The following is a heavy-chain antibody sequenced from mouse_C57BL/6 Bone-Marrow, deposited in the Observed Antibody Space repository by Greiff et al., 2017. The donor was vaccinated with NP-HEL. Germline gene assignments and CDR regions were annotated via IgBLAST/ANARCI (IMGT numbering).Heavy chain of an antibody. CDR1: GYTFTNYW. Sequence: QVQLQQSGAELVRPGTSVKMSCKASGYTFTNYWIGWAKQRPGHGLEWIGDIYPGGGYTNYNEKFKGKATLTADKSSRTSYIQFSSLTSEDSAIYYCARGGYPSYWYFDVWGTGTTVTVSS. V-gene: IGHV1-63*01. D-gene: IGHD2-2*01. CDR2: IYPGGGYT. J-gene: IGHJ1*03. CDR3: ARGGYPSYWYFDV.